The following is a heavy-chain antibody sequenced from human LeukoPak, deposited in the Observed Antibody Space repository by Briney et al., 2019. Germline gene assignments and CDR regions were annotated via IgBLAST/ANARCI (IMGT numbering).Heavy chain of an antibody. CDR2: ISGSGDDT. J-gene: IGHJ4*02. V-gene: IGHV3-23*01. CDR3: AKDPLNTVMVSPTFDY. CDR1: GFPFSSYA. Sequence: GGSLRLSCVVSGFPFSSYAMSWVRQAPGKGLEWVSGISGSGDDTYYAASVKDRFTVSRDTSKNTLYLQMNSLRAEDTAVYYCAKDPLNTVMVSPTFDYWGQGTLVTVSS. D-gene: IGHD5-18*01.